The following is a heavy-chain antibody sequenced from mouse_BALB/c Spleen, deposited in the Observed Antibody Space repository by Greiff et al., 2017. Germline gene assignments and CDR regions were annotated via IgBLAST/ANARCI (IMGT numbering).Heavy chain of an antibody. CDR2: ISSGSSTI. V-gene: IGHV5-17*02. D-gene: IGHD1-1*01. Sequence: EVQLVESGGGLVQPGGSRKLSCAASGFTFSSFGMHWVRQAPEKGLEWVAYISSGSSTIYYADTVKGRFTISRDNPKNTLFLQMTSLRSEDTAMLYCARSGYYYGTPYYAMDYWGQGTSVTVSS. CDR1: GFTFSSFG. J-gene: IGHJ4*01. CDR3: ARSGYYYGTPYYAMDY.